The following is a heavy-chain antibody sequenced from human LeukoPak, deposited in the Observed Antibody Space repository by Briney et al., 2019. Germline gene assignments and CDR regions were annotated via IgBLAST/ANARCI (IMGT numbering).Heavy chain of an antibody. J-gene: IGHJ4*02. CDR2: IDPSDSYI. CDR1: GYRFTTYW. V-gene: IGHV5-10-1*01. Sequence: GESLRISCKGSGYRFTTYWINWVRQVPGKGLEWMGRIDPSDSYINYSPSFQGHVTISADKSISTAYLQWSSLKASDTAMYYCARRAVAATSAIKNFDYWGQGTLVTVSS. D-gene: IGHD6-19*01. CDR3: ARRAVAATSAIKNFDY.